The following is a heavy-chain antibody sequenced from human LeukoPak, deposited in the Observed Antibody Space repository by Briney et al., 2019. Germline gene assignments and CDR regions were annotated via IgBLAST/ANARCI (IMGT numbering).Heavy chain of an antibody. D-gene: IGHD3-3*01. V-gene: IGHV3-21*01. CDR1: GFTVSSNY. CDR3: ERDLPMSDYDFWSGYWYYYYYYGMDV. CDR2: ISSSSSYI. J-gene: IGHJ6*02. Sequence: GGSLRLSCAASGFTVSSNYMNWVRQAPGKGLEWVSSISSSSSYIYYADSVKGRFTISRDNAKNSLYLQMNSLRAEDTDVYYCERDLPMSDYDFWSGYWYYYYYYGMDVWGQGTTVTVSS.